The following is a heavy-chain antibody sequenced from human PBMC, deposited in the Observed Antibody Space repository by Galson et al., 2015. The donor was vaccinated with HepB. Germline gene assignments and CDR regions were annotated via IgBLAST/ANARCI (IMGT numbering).Heavy chain of an antibody. D-gene: IGHD3-22*01. CDR1: GYSFTSYW. V-gene: IGHV5-10-1*01. CDR3: ARLDNAMIVFVGAFDI. CDR2: IDPSDSYT. Sequence: QSGAEVKKPGESLRISCKGSGYSFTSYWISWVRQMPGKGLEWMGRIDPSDSYTNYSPSFQGHVTISADKSISTAYLQWSSLKASDTAMYYCARLDNAMIVFVGAFDIWGQGTMVTVSS. J-gene: IGHJ3*02.